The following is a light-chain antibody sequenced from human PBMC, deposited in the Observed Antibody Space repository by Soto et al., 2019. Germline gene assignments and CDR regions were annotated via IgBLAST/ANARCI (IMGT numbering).Light chain of an antibody. V-gene: IGKV1-33*01. J-gene: IGKJ4*01. Sequence: DIQMTQSPSSLSASVGDRVTITCQASQDISNYLTWYQQKTGKAPKLLIYDASNLETGVPSRFSGSGSGTDFTFTISSLQPEDIATYYCQQYDNLPLTFGVGTNVEIK. CDR3: QQYDNLPLT. CDR2: DAS. CDR1: QDISNY.